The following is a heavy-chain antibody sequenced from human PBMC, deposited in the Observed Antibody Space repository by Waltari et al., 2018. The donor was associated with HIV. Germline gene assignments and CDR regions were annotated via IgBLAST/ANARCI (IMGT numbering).Heavy chain of an antibody. J-gene: IGHJ4*02. CDR3: ATGPDHYCDF. D-gene: IGHD4-4*01. CDR2: IFPGDSST. V-gene: IGHV5-51*01. CDR1: DYNFGRYW. Sequence: DVQLGQSGAAMKKPWESLRISCKASDYNFGRYWISWLRQSPGKGLEWMGIIFPGDSSTRYSPSFRGQVTISADKSINTTFLQWTTLKASDSAIYYCATGPDHYCDFWGQGTQVTVSS.